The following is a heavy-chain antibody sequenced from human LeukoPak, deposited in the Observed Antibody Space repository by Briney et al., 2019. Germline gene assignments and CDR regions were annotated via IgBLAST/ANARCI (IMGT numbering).Heavy chain of an antibody. V-gene: IGHV3-48*01. CDR3: ARGDGSNFRSPSDY. D-gene: IGHD5-24*01. J-gene: IGHJ4*02. CDR1: GFTFTTYS. CDR2: ISGTGNTI. Sequence: PGGSLRLSCAASGFTFTTYSMNWVRQAPGKGLEWVSYISGTGNTIYYADSVKGRFTISRDNANNSLYLQMNSLRAEDTAVYFCARGDGSNFRSPSDYWGQGTLVTVSS.